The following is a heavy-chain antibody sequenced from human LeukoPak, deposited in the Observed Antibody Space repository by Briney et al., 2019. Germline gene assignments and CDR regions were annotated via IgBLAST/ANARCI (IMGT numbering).Heavy chain of an antibody. CDR1: GGSISGNYY. CDR2: IYYTGNT. CDR3: AIQESGVSKRGAFDI. D-gene: IGHD2-8*01. J-gene: IGHJ3*02. V-gene: IGHV4-30-4*01. Sequence: SETLSLTCTVSGGSISGNYYWSWIGQPPGKGLEWIGYIYYTGNTYYNPSLESRIIISVDTSKNQFSLKLSFVTAADTAVYYCAIQESGVSKRGAFDIWGQGTMVTVSS.